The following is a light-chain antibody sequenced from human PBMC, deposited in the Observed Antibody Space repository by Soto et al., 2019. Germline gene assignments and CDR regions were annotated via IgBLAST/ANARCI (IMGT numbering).Light chain of an antibody. V-gene: IGLV2-14*01. CDR3: SSYTSTSALV. J-gene: IGLJ2*01. CDR2: EVT. Sequence: QSVLTQPASVSGSPGQSITISCTGTSSDIGIYNYVSWYQHHPGKAPKLIIYEVTNRPSGVSDRFSGSKSGNTASLTISGRQAEDEADYYCSSYTSTSALVFGGGTQLTVL. CDR1: SSDIGIYNY.